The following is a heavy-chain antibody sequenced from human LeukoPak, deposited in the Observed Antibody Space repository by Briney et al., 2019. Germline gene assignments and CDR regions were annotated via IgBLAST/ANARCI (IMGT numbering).Heavy chain of an antibody. V-gene: IGHV3-11*04. CDR1: GLTVTDYY. D-gene: IGHD2-15*01. Sequence: GGSLRLSCAASGLTVTDYYMHWIRQAPGKGLEWVSFIGGSASNIYYADSVKGRFTISRDNAKNSLYRQMNSLRAEDTAVYYCAKEWSAFDIWGQGTMVTVSS. J-gene: IGHJ3*02. CDR2: IGGSASNI. CDR3: AKEWSAFDI.